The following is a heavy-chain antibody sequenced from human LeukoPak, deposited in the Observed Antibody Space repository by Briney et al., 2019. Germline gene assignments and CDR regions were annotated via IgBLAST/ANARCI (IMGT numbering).Heavy chain of an antibody. V-gene: IGHV3-48*03. Sequence: GGSPRLSCAASGFTFSSYEMNWVRQAPGKGLEWVSYINSGGSTLYYADSVKGRFTISRDNAKNSLYLQMNSLRAEDTAVYYCARDKDPYYYYGMDVWGQGTTVTVSS. CDR2: INSGGSTL. D-gene: IGHD2-15*01. J-gene: IGHJ6*02. CDR1: GFTFSSYE. CDR3: ARDKDPYYYYGMDV.